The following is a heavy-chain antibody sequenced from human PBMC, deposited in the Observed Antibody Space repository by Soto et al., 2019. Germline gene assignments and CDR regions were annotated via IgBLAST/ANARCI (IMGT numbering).Heavy chain of an antibody. D-gene: IGHD1-26*01. V-gene: IGHV4-31*03. CDR3: ARGWGSGSYYRPFDT. CDR1: GGSISIGGYY. Sequence: PSETLSLTCTVSGGSISIGGYYWSWIRQPPGKGLEWIGYIYYSGSTYYHPSLKSRVTISVDTSKNQFSLKLSSVTAADTAVYYCARGWGSGSYYRPFDTWGQGTTVTVSS. J-gene: IGHJ3*02. CDR2: IYYSGST.